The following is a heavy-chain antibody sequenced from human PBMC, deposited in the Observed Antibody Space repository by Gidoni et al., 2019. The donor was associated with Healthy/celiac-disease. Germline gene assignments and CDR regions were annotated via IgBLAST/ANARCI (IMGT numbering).Heavy chain of an antibody. V-gene: IGHV4-39*01. D-gene: IGHD1-26*01. Sequence: QLQLQESGPGLVKPSETLSLTCTVSGGPISSSSYYWGWIRQPPGKGLEWIGSIYYSGSTYYNPSLKSRVTISVDTSKNQFSLKLSSVTAADTAVYYCARQGNSGSFKYYFDYWGQGTLVTVSS. CDR2: IYYSGST. J-gene: IGHJ4*02. CDR1: GGPISSSSYY. CDR3: ARQGNSGSFKYYFDY.